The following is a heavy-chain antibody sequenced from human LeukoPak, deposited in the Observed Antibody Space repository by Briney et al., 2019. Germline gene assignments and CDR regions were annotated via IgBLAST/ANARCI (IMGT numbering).Heavy chain of an antibody. CDR2: IYYSGST. CDR1: GGSINGNDYY. Sequence: NSSETLSLTCTVSGGSINGNDYYWGWIRQPPGKGLEWIGSIYYSGSTNYNPSLKSRVTISVDTSKNQFSLKLSSVTAADTAVYYCASSDSDPYYFDYWGQGTLVTVSS. D-gene: IGHD3/OR15-3a*01. J-gene: IGHJ4*02. V-gene: IGHV4-39*07. CDR3: ASSDSDPYYFDY.